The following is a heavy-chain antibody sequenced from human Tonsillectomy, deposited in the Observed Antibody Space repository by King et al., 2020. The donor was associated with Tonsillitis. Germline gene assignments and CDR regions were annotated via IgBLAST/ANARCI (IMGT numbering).Heavy chain of an antibody. V-gene: IGHV6-1*01. Sequence: VQLQQSGPGLVKPSQTLSLTCAISGDSVSTNSAAWNWIRQSPSRGLEWLGRTYYRSKWYHAYAVSVKSQIAINPDTSKNQFSLQLNSMTPEDTAMYYCAREWAGYSSSCYMDFDIWGQGTMVTVSS. D-gene: IGHD6-13*01. J-gene: IGHJ3*02. CDR1: GDSVSTNSAA. CDR2: TYYRSKWYH. CDR3: AREWAGYSSSCYMDFDI.